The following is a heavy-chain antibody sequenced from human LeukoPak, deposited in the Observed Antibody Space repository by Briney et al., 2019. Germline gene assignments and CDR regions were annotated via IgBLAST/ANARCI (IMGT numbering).Heavy chain of an antibody. CDR3: AKDFVYCSGGSCYGLDY. CDR2: ISGSDGST. J-gene: IGHJ4*02. Sequence: GGSLRLSCAASGFTFSSYAMSWVRQAPGKGLEWVSAISGSDGSTYYADSVKGRFTISRDNSKNTLYLQMNSLRAEDTAVYYCAKDFVYCSGGSCYGLDYWGQGTLVTVSS. CDR1: GFTFSSYA. V-gene: IGHV3-23*01. D-gene: IGHD2-15*01.